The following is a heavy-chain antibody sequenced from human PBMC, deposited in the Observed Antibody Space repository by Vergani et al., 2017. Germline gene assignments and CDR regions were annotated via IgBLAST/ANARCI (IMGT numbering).Heavy chain of an antibody. CDR3: ARARAGRQWLAASGFDS. Sequence: QVQLVQSGAEVKKPGASVRVSCKASDYTFTNYGISWVRQAPGQGLEWMGWISAYNGDTNYAQKLHGRVTMTTDESTSTSYMELRSLRSDDTAVDYGARARAGRQWLAASGFDSWGQGTLVTVSS. CDR1: DYTFTNYG. J-gene: IGHJ4*02. CDR2: ISAYNGDT. V-gene: IGHV1-18*01. D-gene: IGHD6-19*01.